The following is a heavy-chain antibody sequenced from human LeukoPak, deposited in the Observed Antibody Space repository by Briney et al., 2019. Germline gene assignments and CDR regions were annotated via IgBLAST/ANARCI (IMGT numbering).Heavy chain of an antibody. Sequence: SETLSLTCTVSGDSISSSAYYWGWIRQPPGKGPEWIGSMYYSGSSYYNPSLKSRVTISLDTSKNQFSLKLTSVTAADTAVYYCARDRSSSGYYEYYFDYWGQGTLVTVSS. CDR1: GDSISSSAYY. CDR2: MYYSGSS. D-gene: IGHD3-22*01. V-gene: IGHV4-39*07. CDR3: ARDRSSSGYYEYYFDY. J-gene: IGHJ4*02.